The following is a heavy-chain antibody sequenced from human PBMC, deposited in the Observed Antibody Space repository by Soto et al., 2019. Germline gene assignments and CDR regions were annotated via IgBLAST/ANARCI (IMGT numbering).Heavy chain of an antibody. D-gene: IGHD3-9*01. V-gene: IGHV1-69*13. CDR1: GGTFSSYA. Sequence: ASVKVSCKASGGTFSSYAISWVRQAPGQGLEWMGGIIPIFGTANYAQKFQGRVTITADESTSTAYMELSSLRSEDTAVYYCARVRSLHYDILTGYPNYFDYWGQGTLVTVSS. J-gene: IGHJ4*02. CDR3: ARVRSLHYDILTGYPNYFDY. CDR2: IIPIFGTA.